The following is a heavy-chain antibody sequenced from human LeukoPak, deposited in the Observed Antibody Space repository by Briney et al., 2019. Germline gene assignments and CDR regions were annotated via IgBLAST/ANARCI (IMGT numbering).Heavy chain of an antibody. V-gene: IGHV4-59*08. Sequence: PAQILSLTCTVSGGSISSYYWSWIRQPPGKGLEWIGYIYYSGSTNYKPSLKSRVTISVDTSKNQFSLKLSSVTAADTAVYYCARLRRETSGWYYFDYWGQGTLVTV. CDR1: GGSISSYY. D-gene: IGHD6-19*01. CDR2: IYYSGST. J-gene: IGHJ4*02. CDR3: ARLRRETSGWYYFDY.